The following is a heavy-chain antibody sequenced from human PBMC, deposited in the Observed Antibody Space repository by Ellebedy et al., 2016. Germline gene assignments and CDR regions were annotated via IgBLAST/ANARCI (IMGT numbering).Heavy chain of an antibody. D-gene: IGHD2-21*01. V-gene: IGHV1-8*01. CDR1: GYNFSSYD. CDR2: VNPDSGTT. Sequence: ASVKVSCKASGYNFSSYDINWVRQATGQGLEWMGWVNPDSGTTGYGRKFQGRVTMTRSASKGTAYMELTDLTSQDTAIYYCATQVNGFAYWGQGTLVTVSS. CDR3: ATQVNGFAY. J-gene: IGHJ4*02.